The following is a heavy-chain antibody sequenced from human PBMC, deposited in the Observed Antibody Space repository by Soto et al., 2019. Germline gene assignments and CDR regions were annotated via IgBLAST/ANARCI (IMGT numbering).Heavy chain of an antibody. Sequence: SVNVSCKASGGTFSSYAISWVRQAPGQGLEWMGGIIPIFGTANYAQKFQGRVTITADESTSTAYMELSSLRSEDTAVYYCARGYYGSGSYYKGPNYYGMDVWGQGTTVTVSS. D-gene: IGHD3-10*01. V-gene: IGHV1-69*13. CDR2: IIPIFGTA. CDR1: GGTFSSYA. J-gene: IGHJ6*02. CDR3: ARGYYGSGSYYKGPNYYGMDV.